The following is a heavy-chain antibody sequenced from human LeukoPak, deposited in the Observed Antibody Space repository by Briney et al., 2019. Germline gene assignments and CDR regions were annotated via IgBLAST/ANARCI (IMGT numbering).Heavy chain of an antibody. J-gene: IGHJ4*02. V-gene: IGHV4-59*08. D-gene: IGHD5-12*01. CDR3: ARHPDSGYDYWNY. CDR2: IYYSGST. Sequence: SETLSLTCTVSGGSIRNYFWGWIRQPPGKGLEWIGYIYYSGSTNYNPSLKSRVTISVDTSKNQFSLKLSSVTAADTAVYYCARHPDSGYDYWNYWGQGTLVTVSS. CDR1: GGSIRNYF.